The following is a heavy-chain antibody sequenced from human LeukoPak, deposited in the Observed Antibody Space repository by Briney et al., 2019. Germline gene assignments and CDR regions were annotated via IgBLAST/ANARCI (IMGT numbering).Heavy chain of an antibody. V-gene: IGHV3-69-1*01. J-gene: IGHJ4*02. CDR3: ARDFEERGYYLADFDY. D-gene: IGHD3-22*01. Sequence: GGSLRLSCAASGFTFSYYIMNWVRQAPGKGLEWVSSITSNGSIYYADPVKGRFTISRDNAKNSLYLQMNSLRADDTAVYYCARDFEERGYYLADFDYWGQGTLVTVSS. CDR2: ITSNGSI. CDR1: GFTFSYYI.